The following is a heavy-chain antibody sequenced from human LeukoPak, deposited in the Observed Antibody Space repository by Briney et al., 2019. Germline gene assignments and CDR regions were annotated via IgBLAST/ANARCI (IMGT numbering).Heavy chain of an antibody. J-gene: IGHJ4*02. D-gene: IGHD2-2*02. Sequence: ASVKVSCKASGYTFTGYYMHWVRQAPGQGLEWMGWINPNSGGTNYAQKFQGRVTMTRDTSISTAYMELSRQRSDDTAVYYCARGHCSSTSCYMFDYWGQGTLVTVSS. V-gene: IGHV1-2*02. CDR2: INPNSGGT. CDR3: ARGHCSSTSCYMFDY. CDR1: GYTFTGYY.